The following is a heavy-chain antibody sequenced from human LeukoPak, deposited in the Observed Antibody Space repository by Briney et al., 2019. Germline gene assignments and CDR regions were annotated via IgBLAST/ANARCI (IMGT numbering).Heavy chain of an antibody. CDR1: GYTFTGYY. CDR2: INPNSGGT. Sequence: GASVKVSCKASGYTFTGYYMHWVRQAPGQGLEWMGWINPNSGGTNYAQKFQGRVTMTRDTSISTAYMELSRLRSDDTAVYYCAIDCGGDCYTFDYWAREPWSPSPQ. V-gene: IGHV1-2*02. J-gene: IGHJ4*02. CDR3: AIDCGGDCYTFDY. D-gene: IGHD2-21*02.